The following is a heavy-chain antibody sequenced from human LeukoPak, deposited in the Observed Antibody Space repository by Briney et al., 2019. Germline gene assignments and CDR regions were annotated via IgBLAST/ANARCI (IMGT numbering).Heavy chain of an antibody. CDR2: ISAYNGNT. V-gene: IGHV1-18*01. J-gene: IGHJ4*02. Sequence: ASVKVSCKTSGYTFTNYGISWVRQAPGQGLEWMGWISAYNGNTNYAQKLQGRVTMTTDTSTSTAYMELRSLRSDDTAVYYCARGEAEWELLLYWGQGTLVTVSS. D-gene: IGHD1-26*01. CDR3: ARGEAEWELLLY. CDR1: GYTFTNYG.